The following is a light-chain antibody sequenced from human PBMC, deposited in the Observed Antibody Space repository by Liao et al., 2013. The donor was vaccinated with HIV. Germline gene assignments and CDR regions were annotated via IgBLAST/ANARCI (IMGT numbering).Light chain of an antibody. CDR3: QAWDSSTAVV. Sequence: SYXLTQPPSVSVSPGQTASITCSGDKLGDKYACWYQQKPGQSPVLVIYQDSKRPSVIPERFSGSNSGNTATLTISGTQAMDEADYYCQAWDSSTAVVFGGGTKLTVL. CDR2: QDS. J-gene: IGLJ2*01. CDR1: KLGDKY. V-gene: IGLV3-1*01.